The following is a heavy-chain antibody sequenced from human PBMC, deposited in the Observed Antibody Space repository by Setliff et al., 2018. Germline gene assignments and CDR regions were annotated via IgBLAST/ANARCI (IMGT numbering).Heavy chain of an antibody. J-gene: IGHJ4*02. CDR1: GFAFTSST. CDR3: VRGLHYLPVGDS. CDR2: ISGRSDYI. D-gene: IGHD2-21*01. Sequence: KPGGSLRLSCAASGFAFTSSTMNWVRQSPGKSLEWVSSISGRSDYINYLDSVKXXFXVSXXXXXXXXXXXXXXXTAEDTGVYYCVRGLHYLPVGDSWGQGTLVTVSS. V-gene: IGHV3-21*01.